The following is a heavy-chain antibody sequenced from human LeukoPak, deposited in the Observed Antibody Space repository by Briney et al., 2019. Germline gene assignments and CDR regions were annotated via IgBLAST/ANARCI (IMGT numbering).Heavy chain of an antibody. CDR3: AKGPPFSFGNPGAFDI. V-gene: IGHV3-23*01. CDR1: GFTFSSYA. Sequence: GGSLRLSCAASGFTFSSYAMSWVRQAPGKGLEWVSAISGSGGSTYYADSVKGRFTISRDNSKNTLYLQMNSLRAEDTAVYYCAKGPPFSFGNPGAFDIWGQGTMVTVSS. D-gene: IGHD3-10*01. J-gene: IGHJ3*02. CDR2: ISGSGGST.